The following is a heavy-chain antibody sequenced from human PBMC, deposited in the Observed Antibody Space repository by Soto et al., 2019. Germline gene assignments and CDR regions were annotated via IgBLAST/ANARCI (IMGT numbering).Heavy chain of an antibody. Sequence: PSETLSLTCAVYGGSFSGYYWSWIRQPPGKGLEWIGEINHSGSTNYNPSLKSRVTISVDTSKNQFSLKLSSVTAADTAVYYCAKAYEPAAILDYYGMDVWGQGTTVTVSS. D-gene: IGHD2-2*01. CDR3: AKAYEPAAILDYYGMDV. J-gene: IGHJ6*02. V-gene: IGHV4-34*01. CDR1: GGSFSGYY. CDR2: INHSGST.